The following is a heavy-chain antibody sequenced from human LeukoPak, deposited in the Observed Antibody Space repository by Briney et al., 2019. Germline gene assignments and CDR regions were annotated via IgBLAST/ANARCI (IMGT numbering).Heavy chain of an antibody. CDR2: ISSGGDTI. CDR1: GFTLSSYE. D-gene: IGHD3-22*01. V-gene: IGHV3-48*03. CDR3: ARDGGTRLKYSFGYGDY. J-gene: IGHJ4*02. Sequence: PGGSLRLSCAASGFTLSSYEMNWVRQAPGKGLEWVSYISSGGDTIYYADSVKGRFAISRDNAKNSLYLQMNSLRAEDTAVYYCARDGGTRLKYSFGYGDYWGQGTLVTVSS.